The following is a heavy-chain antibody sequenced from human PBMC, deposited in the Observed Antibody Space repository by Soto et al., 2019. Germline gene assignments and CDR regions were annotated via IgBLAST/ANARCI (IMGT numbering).Heavy chain of an antibody. CDR2: ISAYNGNT. Sequence: ASVKVSCKASGYTFTSYGISCVRQAPGQGLEWMGWISAYNGNTNYAQKLQGRVTMTRDTSTSTVYMELSSLRSEDTAVYYCARDLRHIVVVTAIDAFDIWGQGTMVTVSS. CDR1: GYTFTSYG. D-gene: IGHD2-21*02. CDR3: ARDLRHIVVVTAIDAFDI. J-gene: IGHJ3*02. V-gene: IGHV1-18*01.